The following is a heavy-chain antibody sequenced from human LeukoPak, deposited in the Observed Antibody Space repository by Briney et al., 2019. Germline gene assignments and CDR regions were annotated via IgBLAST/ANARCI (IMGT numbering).Heavy chain of an antibody. CDR2: INPSGGST. CDR3: ARVGTANPNFDY. CDR1: GYTFSTYF. D-gene: IGHD1-7*01. V-gene: IGHV1-46*01. J-gene: IGHJ4*02. Sequence: ASVKVSCKASGYTFSTYFMEWVRQAPGQGLEWMGIINPSGGSTSYAQKFQGRVTMTRDTSTCTVYMELSSLRSEDTAVYYCARVGTANPNFDYWGQGTLVTVSS.